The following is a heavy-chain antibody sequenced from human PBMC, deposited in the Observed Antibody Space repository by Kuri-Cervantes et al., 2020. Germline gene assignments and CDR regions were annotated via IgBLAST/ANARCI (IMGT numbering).Heavy chain of an antibody. V-gene: IGHV3-21*01. J-gene: IGHJ3*02. D-gene: IGHD3-22*01. CDR2: ISSSSSYI. Sequence: GESLKISCAASGFTFSNYWMHWVRQAPGKGLEWVSSISSSSSYIYYADSVKGRFTISRDNAKNSLYLQMNSLRAEDTAVYYCAREDGYYDSSGYRSVYAFDIWGQGTMVTVSS. CDR1: GFTFSNYW. CDR3: AREDGYYDSSGYRSVYAFDI.